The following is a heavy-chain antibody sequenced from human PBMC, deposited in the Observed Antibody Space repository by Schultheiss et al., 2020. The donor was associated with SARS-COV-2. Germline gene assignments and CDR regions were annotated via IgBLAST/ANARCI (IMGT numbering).Heavy chain of an antibody. CDR2: IYYSGST. CDR1: GGSFSGYY. CDR3: ARHPTFGGGYFDY. V-gene: IGHV4-59*08. D-gene: IGHD3-16*01. Sequence: ETLSLTCAVYGGSFSGYYWSWIRQPPGKGLEWIGYIYYSGSTNYNPSLKSRVTISVDTSKNQFSLKLSSVTAADTAVYYCARHPTFGGGYFDYWGQGTLVTVSS. J-gene: IGHJ4*02.